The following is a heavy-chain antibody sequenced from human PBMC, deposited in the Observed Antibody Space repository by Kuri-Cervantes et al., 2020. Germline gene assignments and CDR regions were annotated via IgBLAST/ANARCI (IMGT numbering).Heavy chain of an antibody. V-gene: IGHV3-21*01. J-gene: IGHJ4*02. D-gene: IGHD5-12*01. Sequence: GESLKISCAASGFTFSSYSMNWVRQAPGKGLEWVSSISSSSSYIYYADSVKGRFTISRDNAKNSLYLQMNSLRAEDTAVYYCARISRGYSGYGALDYWGQGTLVTVSS. CDR2: ISSSSSYI. CDR1: GFTFSSYS. CDR3: ARISRGYSGYGALDY.